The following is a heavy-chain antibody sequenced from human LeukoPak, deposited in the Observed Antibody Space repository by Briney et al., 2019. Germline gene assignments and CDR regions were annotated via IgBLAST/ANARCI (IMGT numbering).Heavy chain of an antibody. V-gene: IGHV1-18*01. CDR3: ARDLYDRSSYPDDAFDI. CDR1: GSTFSSYG. J-gene: IGHJ3*02. D-gene: IGHD3-22*01. Sequence: ASVKVSCKASGSTFSSYGISWVRQAPGQRPEWRGWISAYNGNTNNAQKHQGRVTMTTDTSTSTAYMELRSLISDDTAVYDCARDLYDRSSYPDDAFDIWGQGTMVTVSS. CDR2: ISAYNGNT.